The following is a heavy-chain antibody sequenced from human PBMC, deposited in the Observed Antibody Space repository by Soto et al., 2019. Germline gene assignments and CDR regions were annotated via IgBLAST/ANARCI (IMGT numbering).Heavy chain of an antibody. CDR2: IYYSGST. D-gene: IGHD2-2*01. J-gene: IGHJ4*02. CDR3: ARGRSSTSPYPIGY. V-gene: IGHV4-31*03. CDR1: GGSISSGGYY. Sequence: QVQLQESGPGLVKPSQTLSLTCTVSGGSISSGGYYWSWIRQHPGKGLEWIGYIYYSGSTYYNPSLTTRVTISVDTSKTQFALKLSSLTAADTAVYYCARGRSSTSPYPIGYWAQGTLVTVSS.